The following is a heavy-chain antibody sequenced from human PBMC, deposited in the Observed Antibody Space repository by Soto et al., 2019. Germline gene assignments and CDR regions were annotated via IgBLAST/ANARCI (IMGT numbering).Heavy chain of an antibody. D-gene: IGHD4-17*01. J-gene: IGHJ4*02. CDR2: IYYSGST. Sequence: QLQLQESGPGLVKPSETLSLTCTVSGGSISSSSYYWGWIRQPPGKGLEWIGSIYYSGSTYYNPSLKSRVTISVDTSKNQFSLKLSSVTAADTAVYYCARHVTVAVTTVDYWGQGTLVTVSS. V-gene: IGHV4-39*01. CDR3: ARHVTVAVTTVDY. CDR1: GGSISSSSYY.